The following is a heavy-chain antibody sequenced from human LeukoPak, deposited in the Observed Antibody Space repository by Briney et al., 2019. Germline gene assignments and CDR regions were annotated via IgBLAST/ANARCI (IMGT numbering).Heavy chain of an antibody. V-gene: IGHV4-39*07. J-gene: IGHJ3*02. CDR2: IYYSGST. D-gene: IGHD6-25*01. CDR3: ARDAPASSGAFDI. CDR1: GGSISSSSYY. Sequence: SETLSLTCTVSGGSISSSSYYWGWIRQPPGKGLEWIGSIYYSGSTYYNSSLKSRVTISVDTSKNQFSLKLSSVTAADTAVYYCARDAPASSGAFDIWGQGTMVTVSS.